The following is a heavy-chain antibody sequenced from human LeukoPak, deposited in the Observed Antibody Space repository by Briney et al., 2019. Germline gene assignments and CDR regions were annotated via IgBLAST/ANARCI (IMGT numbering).Heavy chain of an antibody. CDR2: ISKGGDSI. Sequence: GGSLRLSCAASGFTFSSYAMTWVRQAPGKGLEWVSCISKGGDSIYYVDSVKGRFTISRDNSKNTLYLQMNSLRAEDTAVYYCAKAQNYYDSSGYYSTHPFDYWGQGTLVTVSS. V-gene: IGHV3-23*01. J-gene: IGHJ4*02. CDR3: AKAQNYYDSSGYYSTHPFDY. D-gene: IGHD3-22*01. CDR1: GFTFSSYA.